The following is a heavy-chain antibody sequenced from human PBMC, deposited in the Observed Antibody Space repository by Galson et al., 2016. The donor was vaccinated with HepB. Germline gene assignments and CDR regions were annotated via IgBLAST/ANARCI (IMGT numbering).Heavy chain of an antibody. Sequence: SVKVSCKATAYNSATFGITWVRQAPGQGLEWMGWVSAHHGHTSFAQKFQDRVTMTTDTSTSTAYMELRSLRSDDTAIYYCAAAHVLDFWIGYSYYWGQGTLVTVSS. CDR3: AAAHVLDFWIGYSYY. CDR2: VSAHHGHT. CDR1: AYNSATFG. J-gene: IGHJ4*02. V-gene: IGHV1-18*01. D-gene: IGHD3-3*01.